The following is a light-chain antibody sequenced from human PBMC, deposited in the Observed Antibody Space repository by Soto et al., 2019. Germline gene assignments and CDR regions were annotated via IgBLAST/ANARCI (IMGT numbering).Light chain of an antibody. Sequence: EIVLTQSPATLSLSPLERATLSFMASQSVSSYLAWYQQKPGQAPRLLIYDAANRVTGIPARFSGSGSGTDFTLPISSLEPEDFAVYYCQQRSNWPRTFGQGTKVDIK. CDR1: QSVSSY. CDR3: QQRSNWPRT. CDR2: DAA. J-gene: IGKJ1*01. V-gene: IGKV3-11*01.